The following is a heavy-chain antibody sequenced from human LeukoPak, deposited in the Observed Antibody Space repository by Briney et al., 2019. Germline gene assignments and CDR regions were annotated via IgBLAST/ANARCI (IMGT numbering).Heavy chain of an antibody. V-gene: IGHV3-23*01. D-gene: IGHD3-22*01. J-gene: IGHJ4*02. CDR2: ISGSGGST. CDR3: AKRRNYDGSGYYFDY. CDR1: GFTFSSYG. Sequence: PGGSLRLSCAASGFTFSSYGMSWVRQAPGKGLEWVSAISGSGGSTYYADSVKGRFTISRDNSKNTLYLQMNSLRAEDTAVYYCAKRRNYDGSGYYFDYWGQGTLVTVSS.